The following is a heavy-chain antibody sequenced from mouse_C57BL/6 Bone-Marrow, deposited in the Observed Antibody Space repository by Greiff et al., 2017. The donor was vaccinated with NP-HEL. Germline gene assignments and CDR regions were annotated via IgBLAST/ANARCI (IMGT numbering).Heavy chain of an antibody. CDR1: GYTFTSYD. V-gene: IGHV1-85*01. CDR3: ARGFPDYYGSPWYFDV. J-gene: IGHJ1*03. CDR2: IYPRDGST. Sequence: VQLQQSGPELVKPGASVKLSCKASGYTFTSYDINWVKQRPGQGLEWIGWIYPRDGSTKYNEKFKGKATLTVDTSSSTAYMELHSLTSEDSAVYFCARGFPDYYGSPWYFDVWGTGTTVTVSS. D-gene: IGHD1-1*01.